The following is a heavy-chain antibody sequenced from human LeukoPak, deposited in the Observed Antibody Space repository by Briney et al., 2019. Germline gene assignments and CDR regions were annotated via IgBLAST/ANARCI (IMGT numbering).Heavy chain of an antibody. Sequence: GGSLRLSCAASGFTFDDYAMHWVRQAPGKGLEWVSGISWNSGSIGYADSVKGRFTISRDNSKNTLYLQMNSLRAEDTAVYYCAKDPLDVSDYYYYGVDVWGQGTTVTVSS. V-gene: IGHV3-9*01. CDR1: GFTFDDYA. CDR2: ISWNSGSI. J-gene: IGHJ6*02. D-gene: IGHD3-16*01. CDR3: AKDPLDVSDYYYYGVDV.